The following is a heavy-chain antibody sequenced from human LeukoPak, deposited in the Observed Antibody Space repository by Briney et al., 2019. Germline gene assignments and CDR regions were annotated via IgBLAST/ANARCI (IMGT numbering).Heavy chain of an antibody. CDR3: ARHRRITMIVVVKGRAFDI. CDR2: ISYSGTT. V-gene: IGHV4-59*08. Sequence: SETLSLTCTVSGGSITAYYWSWIRQPPGKRLEWIGYISYSGTTKYNPSLKSRVTISVDTSKNQFSLKLSSVTAADTAVYYCARHRRITMIVVVKGRAFDIWGQGTMVTVSS. D-gene: IGHD3-22*01. CDR1: GGSITAYY. J-gene: IGHJ3*02.